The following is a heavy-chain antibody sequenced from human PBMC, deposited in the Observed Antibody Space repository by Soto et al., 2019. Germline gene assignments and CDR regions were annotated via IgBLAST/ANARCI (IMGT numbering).Heavy chain of an antibody. Sequence: GGSLRLSCAASGFTFSSYGMHWVRQAPGKGLEWVAVIWYDGSNKYYANSVKGRFTISRDNSKNTLYLQMNSLRAEDTAVYYCARVRGFFEWLDWGQGTLVTVSS. J-gene: IGHJ1*01. CDR3: ARVRGFFEWLD. CDR2: IWYDGSNK. V-gene: IGHV3-33*01. CDR1: GFTFSSYG. D-gene: IGHD3-3*01.